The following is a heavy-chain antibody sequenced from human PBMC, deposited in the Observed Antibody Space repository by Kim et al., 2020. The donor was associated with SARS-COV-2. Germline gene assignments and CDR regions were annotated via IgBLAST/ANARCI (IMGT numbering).Heavy chain of an antibody. J-gene: IGHJ4*02. D-gene: IGHD5-18*01. CDR2: INHSGST. CDR3: ARALGYSYGPHFDY. CDR1: GGSFSGYY. Sequence: SETLSLTCAVYGGSFSGYYWSWIRQPPGKGLEWIGEINHSGSTNYNPSLKSRVTISVDTSKNQFSLKLSPVTAADTAVYYCARALGYSYGPHFDYWGQGTLVSVSS. V-gene: IGHV4-34*01.